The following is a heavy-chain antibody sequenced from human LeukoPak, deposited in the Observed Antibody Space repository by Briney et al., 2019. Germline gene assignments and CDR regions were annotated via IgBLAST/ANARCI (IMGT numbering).Heavy chain of an antibody. CDR3: ARGGYSSSWYHFDY. Sequence: GGSLRLSCAASGFTVSSNYMSWVRQAPGKGLEWVSVIYSGGTTNYADSVKGRFTISRDNSKNTLFLQMNSLRAEDTAVYYCARGGYSSSWYHFDYWAREPWSPSPQ. J-gene: IGHJ4*02. D-gene: IGHD6-13*01. CDR2: IYSGGTT. CDR1: GFTVSSNY. V-gene: IGHV3-53*01.